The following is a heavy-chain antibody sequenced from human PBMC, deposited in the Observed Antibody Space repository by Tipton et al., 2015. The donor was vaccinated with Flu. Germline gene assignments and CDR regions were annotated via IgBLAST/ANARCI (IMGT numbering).Heavy chain of an antibody. CDR2: ISYDGSNK. V-gene: IGHV3-30*18. CDR3: AKSMTTTQRGYFDS. Sequence: SLRLSCAASGFTFSSYGMHWVRQAPGKGLEWVAVISYDGSNKYYADSVKGRFTISRDISKNTLYLQMNSLRADDTALYYCAKSMTTTQRGYFDSWGQGPLVTVSS. CDR1: GFTFSSYG. D-gene: IGHD4-11*01. J-gene: IGHJ4*02.